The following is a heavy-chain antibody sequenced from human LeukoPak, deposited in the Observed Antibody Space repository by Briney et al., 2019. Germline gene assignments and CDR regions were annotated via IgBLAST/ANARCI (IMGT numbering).Heavy chain of an antibody. CDR3: ARDIEAPGYSSSWYDY. D-gene: IGHD6-13*01. CDR2: IYSGGST. J-gene: IGHJ4*02. CDR1: GFTVRSNY. V-gene: IGHV3-66*01. Sequence: GGSLRLSCVASGFTVRSNYMRSGRQAPGKGLEWGSVIYSGGSTYYADSVKGRFTISRDNSKNTLYLQMNSLRAEDTAVYYCARDIEAPGYSSSWYDYWGQGTLVTVSS.